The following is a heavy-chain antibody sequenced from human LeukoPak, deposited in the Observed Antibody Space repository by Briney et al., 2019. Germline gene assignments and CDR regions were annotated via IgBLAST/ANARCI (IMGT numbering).Heavy chain of an antibody. CDR1: GFTFSSYA. Sequence: GGSLRLSCAASGFTFSSYAMHWVRQAPGKGPEWVAVISYDGSNKYYADSVKGRFTISRDNSKNTLYLQMNSLRAEDTAVYYCARDGGPYYYDSSGYYGYWGQGTLVTVSS. D-gene: IGHD3-22*01. CDR3: ARDGGPYYYDSSGYYGY. V-gene: IGHV3-30*04. CDR2: ISYDGSNK. J-gene: IGHJ4*02.